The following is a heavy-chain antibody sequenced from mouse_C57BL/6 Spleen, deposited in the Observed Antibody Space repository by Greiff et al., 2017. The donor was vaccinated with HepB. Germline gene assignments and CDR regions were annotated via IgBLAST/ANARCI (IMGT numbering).Heavy chain of an antibody. J-gene: IGHJ1*03. Sequence: VQGVESGAELVRPGASVTLSCKASGYTFTDYEMHWVKQTPVHGLEWIGAIDPETGGTAYNQKFKGKAILTADKSSSTAYMELRSLTSEDSAVYYWTRSYYGSSLYWYFDVWGTGTTVTVSS. V-gene: IGHV1-15*01. D-gene: IGHD1-1*01. CDR3: TRSYYGSSLYWYFDV. CDR1: GYTFTDYE. CDR2: IDPETGGT.